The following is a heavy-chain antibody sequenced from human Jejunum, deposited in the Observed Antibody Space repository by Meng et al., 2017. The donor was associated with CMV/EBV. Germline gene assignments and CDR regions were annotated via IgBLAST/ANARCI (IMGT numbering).Heavy chain of an antibody. Sequence: FTFSSYWMHWVRQAPGKGLVWVSRINSDGSSTSYADSVKGRFTISRDNAKNTLYLQMNSLRAEDTAVYYCAREGGGTIAPRDLDYWGQGTLVTVS. CDR3: AREGGGTIAPRDLDY. CDR1: FTFSSYW. D-gene: IGHD6-6*01. V-gene: IGHV3-74*01. J-gene: IGHJ4*02. CDR2: INSDGSST.